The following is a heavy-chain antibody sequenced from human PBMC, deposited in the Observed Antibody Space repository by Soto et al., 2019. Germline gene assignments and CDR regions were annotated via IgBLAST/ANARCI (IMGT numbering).Heavy chain of an antibody. J-gene: IGHJ6*02. D-gene: IGHD1-26*01. CDR2: ISAYNGNT. Sequence: QVQLVQSGAEVKKPGASVKVSCKASGYTFTSYGISWVRQAPGQGLEWMGWISAYNGNTNYAQKLQGRVTMTTDTTTTTAYMGLRSLRSYDTAVYCCARDGVEGGATREYYYGMDVWGHGTTVTVSS. CDR3: ARDGVEGGATREYYYGMDV. V-gene: IGHV1-18*01. CDR1: GYTFTSYG.